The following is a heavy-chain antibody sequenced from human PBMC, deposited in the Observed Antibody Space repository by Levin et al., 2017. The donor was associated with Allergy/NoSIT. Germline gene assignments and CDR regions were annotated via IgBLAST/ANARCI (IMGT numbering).Heavy chain of an antibody. D-gene: IGHD5-18*01. CDR3: ARDSPEYSYGFGSDY. Sequence: GGSLRLSCVASGFTFSSYWMSWVRQAPGKGLEWVANIKQDGSEKYYVDSVKGRFTISRDNAKNSLYLQMNSLRAEDTAVYYCARDSPEYSYGFGSDYWGQGTLVTVSS. CDR1: GFTFSSYW. CDR2: IKQDGSEK. J-gene: IGHJ4*02. V-gene: IGHV3-7*04.